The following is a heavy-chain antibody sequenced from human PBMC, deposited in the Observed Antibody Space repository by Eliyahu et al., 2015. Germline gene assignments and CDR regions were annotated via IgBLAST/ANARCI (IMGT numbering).Heavy chain of an antibody. D-gene: IGHD2-2*01. CDR3: ARVPPPAASYYGMDV. V-gene: IGHV1-2*02. CDR2: INPNSGGT. Sequence: QVQLVQSGAEVKKPGASXKVXXKASXYXFXGYYMHWVRPAPGQGLEWMGWINPNSGGTNYAQKFQGRVTMTRDTSISTAYMELSRLRSDDTAVYYCARVPPPAASYYGMDVWGQGTTVTVSS. CDR1: XYXFXGYY. J-gene: IGHJ6*02.